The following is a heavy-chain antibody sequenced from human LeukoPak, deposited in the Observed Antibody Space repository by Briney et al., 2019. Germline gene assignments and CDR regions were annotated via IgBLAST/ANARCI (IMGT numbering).Heavy chain of an antibody. CDR3: ATWAFYHDLDV. Sequence: GGSLRLSCVASGFTLDAYAMHWVRQVRGKGLEWVSLINADGSRTYYAGSVKGRFTISRDNYKNSLYLQMTSLRPEDSALYYCATWAFYHDLDVWGRGTTVTVSS. D-gene: IGHD3-3*01. J-gene: IGHJ6*02. CDR2: INADGSRT. CDR1: GFTLDAYA. V-gene: IGHV3-43*02.